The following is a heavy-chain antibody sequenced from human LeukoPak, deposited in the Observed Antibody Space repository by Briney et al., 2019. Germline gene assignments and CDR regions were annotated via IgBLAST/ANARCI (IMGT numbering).Heavy chain of an antibody. V-gene: IGHV6-1*01. J-gene: IGHJ4*02. D-gene: IGHD6-19*01. CDR1: GDSVSSNSAA. CDR2: TCYRSKWYN. CDR3: ARLHTVAGSQRYFDY. Sequence: SQTLSLICAIFGDSVSSNSAAWNWIRQSPSRGLEWLGRTCYRSKWYNDYAVSVKSRITINPDTSKNQFSLQLSSVTPEDTAVYYCARLHTVAGSQRYFDYWGQGTLVTVSS.